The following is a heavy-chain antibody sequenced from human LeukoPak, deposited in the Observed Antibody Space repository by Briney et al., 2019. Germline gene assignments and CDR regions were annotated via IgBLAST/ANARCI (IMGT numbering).Heavy chain of an antibody. CDR2: IYTSGST. J-gene: IGHJ4*02. D-gene: IGHD3-22*01. CDR1: GGSISSYY. Sequence: PSETLSLTCTVSGGSISSYYWSWIRQPAGKGLEWIGRIYTSGSTNYNPSLKSRLTISVDTSKNQFSLKLSSVTAADTAVYYCARHLAPSSGYLTLDYWGQGSLVTVSS. V-gene: IGHV4-4*07. CDR3: ARHLAPSSGYLTLDY.